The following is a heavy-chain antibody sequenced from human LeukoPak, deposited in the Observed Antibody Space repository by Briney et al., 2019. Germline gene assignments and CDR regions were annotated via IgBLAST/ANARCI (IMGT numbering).Heavy chain of an antibody. D-gene: IGHD3-3*01. Sequence: GGSLRLSCAASGFTFSDYYMSWIRQAPGKGLEWVSYISSIGSTIYYADSVKGRFTISRDNAKNSLYLQMNSLRAEDTAVYYCARDPPSLRYLEAFDIWGQGTMVTVSS. CDR1: GFTFSDYY. CDR3: ARDPPSLRYLEAFDI. J-gene: IGHJ3*02. V-gene: IGHV3-11*01. CDR2: ISSIGSTI.